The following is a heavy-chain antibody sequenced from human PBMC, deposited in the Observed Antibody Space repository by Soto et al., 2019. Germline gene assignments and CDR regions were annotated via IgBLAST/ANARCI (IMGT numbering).Heavy chain of an antibody. CDR2: INPNSGGT. CDR3: ALGAAAGLIRGSYFDY. J-gene: IGHJ4*02. Sequence: ASVKVSCKASGYTFTGYYMHWVRQAPGQGLEWMGWINPNSGGTNYAQKFQGRVTMTRDTSISTAYMELSRLRSDDTAVYYCALGAAAGLIRGSYFDYWGQGTLVTVS. D-gene: IGHD6-13*01. V-gene: IGHV1-2*02. CDR1: GYTFTGYY.